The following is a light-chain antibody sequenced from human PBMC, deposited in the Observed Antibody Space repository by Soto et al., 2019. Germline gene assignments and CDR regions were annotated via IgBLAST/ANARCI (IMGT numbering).Light chain of an antibody. CDR1: SSDVGSYNL. CDR2: EVS. V-gene: IGLV2-23*02. J-gene: IGLJ1*01. CDR3: CSYAGSSTINV. Sequence: QSVLTQPASVSGSPGQSITISCTGTSSDVGSYNLVSWYQQHPGKAPKLMIYEVSKRPSGVSNRFSGSKSGNTASLTISGLQAEDEADYYCCSYAGSSTINVFGTGTKVTVL.